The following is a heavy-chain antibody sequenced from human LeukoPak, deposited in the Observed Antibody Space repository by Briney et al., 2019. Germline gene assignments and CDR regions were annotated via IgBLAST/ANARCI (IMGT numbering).Heavy chain of an antibody. CDR1: EYSFTNYW. D-gene: IGHD6-13*01. CDR3: ARHLGTYSSSAFQH. CDR2: IYPGDSDT. J-gene: IGHJ1*01. Sequence: GESLKISCNGSEYSFTNYWIGWVRQMPGKGLEWMGIIYPGDSDTRYSPSFQGQVTISADKSISTAYLQWSSLKASDTAMYYCARHLGTYSSSAFQHWGQGTPVIVSS. V-gene: IGHV5-51*01.